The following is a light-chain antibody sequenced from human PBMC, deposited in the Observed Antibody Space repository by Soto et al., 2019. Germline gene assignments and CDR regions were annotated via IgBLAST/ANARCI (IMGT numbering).Light chain of an antibody. CDR2: NVS. Sequence: QSVLTQPASVSGSPGQSITISCTGTSSDFGGYNSVSWYQHHPGKAPKLMIYNVSNRPSGVSNRFSGSKSGNTASLTISGLQAEDEADYYCSSYTTSSTYVFGTGTKVTVL. V-gene: IGLV2-14*03. CDR3: SSYTTSSTYV. CDR1: SSDFGGYNS. J-gene: IGLJ1*01.